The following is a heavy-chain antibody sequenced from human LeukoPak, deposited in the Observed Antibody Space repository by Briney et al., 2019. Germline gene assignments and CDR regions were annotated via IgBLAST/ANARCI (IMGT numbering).Heavy chain of an antibody. D-gene: IGHD1-1*01. CDR1: RFTFSTYC. V-gene: IGHV3-74*01. Sequence: GGSLRLSCAASRFTFSTYCMHWVRHAPGKGLVGVSHINSGGSSTGYADSVRGRFTISRDNPKNTLYLQMNSLRAEDTAVYYCASYGRGVPRESLYDYWGQGAMVTVSS. CDR3: ASYGRGVPRESLYDY. J-gene: IGHJ4*02. CDR2: INSGGSST.